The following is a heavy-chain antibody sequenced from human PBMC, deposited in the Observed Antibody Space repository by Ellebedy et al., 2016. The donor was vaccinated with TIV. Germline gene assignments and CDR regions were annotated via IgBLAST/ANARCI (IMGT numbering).Heavy chain of an antibody. CDR1: GFSFSNYA. Sequence: PGGSLRLSCAASGFSFSNYAMSRVRQAPGKGLEWVANIKEDGSEKHYVDSVKGRLTVSRDNANNSLYLQMNSLRAEDTAVYYCARRGYFDLWGRGTLVTVSS. J-gene: IGHJ2*01. CDR3: ARRGYFDL. V-gene: IGHV3-7*01. CDR2: IKEDGSEK.